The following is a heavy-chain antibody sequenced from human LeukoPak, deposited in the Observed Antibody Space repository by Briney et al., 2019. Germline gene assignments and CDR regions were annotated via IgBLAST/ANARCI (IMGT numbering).Heavy chain of an antibody. V-gene: IGHV4-39*07. J-gene: IGHJ5*02. Sequence: KSSETLSLTCTVSGGSISSSSYYWGWIRQPPGKGLEWIGSIYYSGSTYYNPSLKSRVTISVDTSKNQFSLKLSSVTAADTAVYYCARRFLVYYYGSGTKGGWFDPWGQGTLVTVSS. CDR1: GGSISSSSYY. D-gene: IGHD3-10*01. CDR2: IYYSGST. CDR3: ARRFLVYYYGSGTKGGWFDP.